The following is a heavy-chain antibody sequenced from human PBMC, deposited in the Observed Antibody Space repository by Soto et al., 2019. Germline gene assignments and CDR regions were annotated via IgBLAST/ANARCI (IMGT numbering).Heavy chain of an antibody. CDR1: GFTFSSYA. Sequence: GGSLRLSCAASGFTFSSYAMNWVRQAPGKGLEWVSFISSSSSYIYYTDSVKGRFTISRDNTKDTMYLQMNSLRVEDTAVYYCARDPIGPGIFDYWGLGTLVTVSS. CDR2: ISSSSSYI. V-gene: IGHV3-21*01. J-gene: IGHJ4*02. CDR3: ARDPIGPGIFDY. D-gene: IGHD1-26*01.